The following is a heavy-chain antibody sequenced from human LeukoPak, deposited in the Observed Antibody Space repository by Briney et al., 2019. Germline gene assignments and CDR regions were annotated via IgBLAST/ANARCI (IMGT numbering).Heavy chain of an antibody. CDR1: GYTFTSYA. Sequence: ASVKVSCKASGYTFTSYAMHWVRQAPGQRLEWMGWINAGNGNTKYSQEFQGRVTITRDTSASTAYMELSSLRSEDTAVYYCARSYCSGGSCYAGEDYWGQGTLVTVSS. CDR3: ARSYCSGGSCYAGEDY. J-gene: IGHJ4*02. CDR2: INAGNGNT. V-gene: IGHV1-3*01. D-gene: IGHD2-15*01.